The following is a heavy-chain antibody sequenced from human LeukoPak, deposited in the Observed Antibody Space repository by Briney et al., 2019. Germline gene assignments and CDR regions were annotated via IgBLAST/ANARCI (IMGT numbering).Heavy chain of an antibody. Sequence: SETLSLTCAVDGESLSGHYCSWIRQTPGKGLEWIGEIHPSGSTTYTPSLESRVTISMDTSENQFSLKVNSVTAADTAVYYCAKGSDSRKTGYWAQGTPVTVSS. V-gene: IGHV4-34*01. CDR3: AKGSDSRKTGY. D-gene: IGHD3-22*01. CDR1: GESLSGHY. J-gene: IGHJ4*02. CDR2: IHPSGST.